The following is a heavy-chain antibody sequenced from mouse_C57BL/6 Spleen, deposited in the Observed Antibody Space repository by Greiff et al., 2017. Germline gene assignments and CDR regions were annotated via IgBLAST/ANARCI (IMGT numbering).Heavy chain of an antibody. CDR1: GFNFKDYY. V-gene: IGHV14-1*01. CDR3: TTRVTTVVESYAMDY. CDR2: IDPEDGDT. J-gene: IGHJ4*01. D-gene: IGHD1-1*01. Sequence: EVQLQQSGAELVRPGASVKLSCTASGFNFKDYYMHWVKQRPEQGLEWIGRIDPEDGDTEYAPKFQGKATMTADTSSNTAYLQLSSLTSEDTAVYYCTTRVTTVVESYAMDYWGKGTSVTVSS.